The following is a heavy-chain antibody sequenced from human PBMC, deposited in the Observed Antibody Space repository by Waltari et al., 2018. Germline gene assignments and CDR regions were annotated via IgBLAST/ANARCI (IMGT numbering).Heavy chain of an antibody. V-gene: IGHV4-34*01. D-gene: IGHD2-2*01. CDR1: GGSFSGYY. CDR3: ARGGSDIVVVPAAQPFDP. J-gene: IGHJ5*02. Sequence: QVQLQQWGAGLLKPSETLSLTCAVYGGSFSGYYWSWIRQPPGKGLEWIGEIKQNGSCHYDPSLKSRVTISVDTSKNQFSRRLGSVTAADTAVYYCARGGSDIVVVPAAQPFDPWGQGTLVTVSS. CDR2: IKQNGSC.